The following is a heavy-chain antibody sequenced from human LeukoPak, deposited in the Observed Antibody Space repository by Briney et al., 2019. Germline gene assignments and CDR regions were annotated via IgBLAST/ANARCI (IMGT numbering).Heavy chain of an antibody. J-gene: IGHJ4*02. D-gene: IGHD1-14*01. CDR2: ISYDGSNK. CDR1: GFTFSSYA. V-gene: IGHV3-30*04. Sequence: PGRSLRLSCAASGFTFSSYAMHWVRQAPGKGLEWVAVISYDGSNKYYADSVKGRFTISRDNSKNTLYLQMESLRAEDTAVYYCARKKNRNSFDYWGQGTLVTVSS. CDR3: ARKKNRNSFDY.